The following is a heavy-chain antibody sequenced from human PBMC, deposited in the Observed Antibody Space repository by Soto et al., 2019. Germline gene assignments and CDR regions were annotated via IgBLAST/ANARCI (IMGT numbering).Heavy chain of an antibody. D-gene: IGHD1-7*01. J-gene: IGHJ4*02. CDR3: TRDPRELDN. V-gene: IGHV3-11*05. CDR2: ISGSSTYI. Sequence: QVQLVESGGGLVKPGGSLRLSCAASGFTFSDYYVTWLRQAPGKGLEWVSYISGSSTYIMYADSVKGRFTISRDNAMKSVYLQMNSLRVEDTAVYYCTRDPRELDNWGQGTLVTVSS. CDR1: GFTFSDYY.